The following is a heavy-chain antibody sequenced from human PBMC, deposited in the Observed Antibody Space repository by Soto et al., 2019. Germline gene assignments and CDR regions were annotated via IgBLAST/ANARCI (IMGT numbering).Heavy chain of an antibody. V-gene: IGHV4-30-4*01. CDR2: IYYSGST. CDR3: ARDDGSVFSWFDP. D-gene: IGHD2-8*01. J-gene: IGHJ5*02. Sequence: SETLSLTCTVSGGSISSGDYYWSWIRQPPGKSPEWIGYIYYSGSTYYNPSLKSRVTISVDTSKNQFSLKLSSVTAADTAVYYCARDDGSVFSWFDPWGQGTLVTVS. CDR1: GGSISSGDYY.